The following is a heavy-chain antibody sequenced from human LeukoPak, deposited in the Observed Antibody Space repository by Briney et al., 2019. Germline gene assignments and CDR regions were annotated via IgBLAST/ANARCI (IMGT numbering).Heavy chain of an antibody. J-gene: IGHJ4*02. V-gene: IGHV3-48*03. CDR3: ARDRMITFGGVIPYYFDY. D-gene: IGHD3-16*01. CDR2: ISSTGSTI. CDR1: GFSFSSYE. Sequence: GGSLRLSCAASGFSFSSYEMNWVRQAPGKGLEWVSYISSTGSTIYYADSVKGRFTISRDNAKNSLYLQMNSLRAEDTAVYYCARDRMITFGGVIPYYFDYWGQGTLVTVSS.